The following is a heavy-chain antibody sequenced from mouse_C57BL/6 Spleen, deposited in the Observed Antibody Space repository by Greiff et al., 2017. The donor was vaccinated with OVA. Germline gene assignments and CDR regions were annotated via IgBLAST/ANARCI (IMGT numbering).Heavy chain of an antibody. J-gene: IGHJ4*01. CDR3: TRDYYGSAMDY. Sequence: VQLQQSGAELVRPGASVTLSCKASGYTFTDYEMHWVKQTPVHGLEWIGAIDPETGGTAYNQKFKGKAILTADKSSSTAYMELRSLTSEDSAVYYCTRDYYGSAMDYWGQGTSVTVSS. D-gene: IGHD1-1*01. CDR2: IDPETGGT. CDR1: GYTFTDYE. V-gene: IGHV1-15*01.